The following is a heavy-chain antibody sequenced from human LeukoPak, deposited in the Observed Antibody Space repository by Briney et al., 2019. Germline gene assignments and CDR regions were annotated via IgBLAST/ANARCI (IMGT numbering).Heavy chain of an antibody. CDR1: GFTFSSYE. J-gene: IGHJ4*02. CDR2: ISSSGTTI. Sequence: GGFLRLSCAASGFTFSSYEMNWVRQAPGKGLEWVSYISSSGTTIYYADSVKGRFTISRDNAKNSLYLQMNSLRAEDTAVYYCARVGLYFDYWGQGTLVTVSS. V-gene: IGHV3-48*03. CDR3: ARVGLYFDY.